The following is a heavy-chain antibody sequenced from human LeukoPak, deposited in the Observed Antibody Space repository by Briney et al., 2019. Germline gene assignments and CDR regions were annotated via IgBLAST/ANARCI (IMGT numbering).Heavy chain of an antibody. V-gene: IGHV4-34*01. J-gene: IGHJ4*02. CDR3: ARGLSRNTVTTFYY. CDR1: GXSFSGYY. Sequence: SETLSLTCAVYGXSFSGYYWSWIRQPPGKGLEWIGEINHSGSTNYNPSLKSRVTISVDTSKNQFSLKLSSVTAADTAVYYCARGLSRNTVTTFYYWGQGTLVTVSS. CDR2: INHSGST. D-gene: IGHD4-17*01.